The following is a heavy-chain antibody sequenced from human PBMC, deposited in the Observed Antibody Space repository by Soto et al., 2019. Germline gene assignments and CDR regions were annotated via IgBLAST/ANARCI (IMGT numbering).Heavy chain of an antibody. V-gene: IGHV3-53*01. D-gene: IGHD2-21*02. CDR1: GFTVSSNY. J-gene: IGHJ4*02. Sequence: EVQLVESGGGLIQPGGSLRLSCAASGFTVSSNYMSWVRQAPGKGLEWVSVIYSGGSTYYADSVKGRFTISRDNSKNTLYLQMNSLRAEDTAVYYCASTSQYCGGDCLVPPDPPDYWGQGTLVTVSS. CDR3: ASTSQYCGGDCLVPPDPPDY. CDR2: IYSGGST.